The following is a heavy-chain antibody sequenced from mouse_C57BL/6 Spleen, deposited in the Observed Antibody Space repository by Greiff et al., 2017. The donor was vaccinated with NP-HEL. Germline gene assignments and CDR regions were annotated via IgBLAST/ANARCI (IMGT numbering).Heavy chain of an antibody. D-gene: IGHD1-1*01. Sequence: EVKVVESGPELVKPGASVKMSCKASGYTFTDYNMHWVKQSHGKSLEWIGYINPNNGGTSYNQKFKGKATLTVNKSSSTAYMELRSLTSEDSAVYYCARFDYYGSGYFDVWGTGTTVTVSS. CDR3: ARFDYYGSGYFDV. CDR2: INPNNGGT. CDR1: GYTFTDYN. J-gene: IGHJ1*03. V-gene: IGHV1-22*01.